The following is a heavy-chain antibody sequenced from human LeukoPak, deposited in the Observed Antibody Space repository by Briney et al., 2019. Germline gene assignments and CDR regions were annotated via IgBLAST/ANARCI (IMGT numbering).Heavy chain of an antibody. J-gene: IGHJ4*02. V-gene: IGHV3-7*01. D-gene: IGHD6-6*01. CDR3: AREGIEYSSSFDY. CDR2: IKQDGSEK. CDR1: GFTFSSYW. Sequence: QSGGSLRLSCAASGFTFSSYWMSWVRQAPGKGLEWVANIKQDGSEKYYVDSVKGRFTISRDNAKNSLYLQMNSLRAEDTAVYYCAREGIEYSSSFDYWGQGTLVTVSS.